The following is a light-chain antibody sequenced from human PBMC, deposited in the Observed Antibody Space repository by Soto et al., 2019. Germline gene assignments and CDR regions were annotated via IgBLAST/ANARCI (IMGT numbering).Light chain of an antibody. J-gene: IGKJ4*01. CDR2: DAS. Sequence: EVVMTQSPATLSVSPGEGVTLSCRASQGIGDTLAWYQHKPGQTPRLLIYDASSRATGIPDRFSGSGSGTDFSLTISRLDPEDSAVYYCQQYGTSLTFGGGTKVEIK. CDR1: QGIGDT. CDR3: QQYGTSLT. V-gene: IGKV3-20*01.